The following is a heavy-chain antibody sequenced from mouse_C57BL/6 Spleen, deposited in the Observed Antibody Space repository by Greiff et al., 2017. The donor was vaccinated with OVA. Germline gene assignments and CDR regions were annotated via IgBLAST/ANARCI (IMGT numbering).Heavy chain of an antibody. D-gene: IGHD2-4*01. Sequence: VQLQQPGAELVKPGASVKMSCKASGYTFTSYWITWVKQRPGQGLEWIGDIYPGSGSTNYNEKFKSKATLTVDTSSSTAYMQLSSLTSEDSAVYYCASLYYDYDAGFAYWGQGTLVTVSA. CDR1: GYTFTSYW. J-gene: IGHJ3*01. CDR2: IYPGSGST. CDR3: ASLYYDYDAGFAY. V-gene: IGHV1-55*01.